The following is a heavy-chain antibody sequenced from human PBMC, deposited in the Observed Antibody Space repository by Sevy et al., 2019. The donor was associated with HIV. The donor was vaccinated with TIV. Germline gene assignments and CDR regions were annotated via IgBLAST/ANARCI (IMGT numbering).Heavy chain of an antibody. CDR3: ARDRGAGFPPDHYFDH. CDR1: GFTFNGYT. J-gene: IGHJ4*01. V-gene: IGHV3-21*06. Sequence: GGSLRLSCEASGFTFNGYTMDWVRQAPGKGLEWVASISRDSTKVYYGDSMRGRLTISRDNAKNYVYLHLSSLRVDDTGVYHGARDRGAGFPPDHYFDHLGLGVLVTVSS. CDR2: ISRDSTKV. D-gene: IGHD3-10*01.